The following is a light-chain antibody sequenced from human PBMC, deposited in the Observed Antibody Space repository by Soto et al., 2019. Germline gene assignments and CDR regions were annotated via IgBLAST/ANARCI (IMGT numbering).Light chain of an antibody. CDR3: QQYNSYPWT. V-gene: IGKV1-5*01. Sequence: MQRTQSPSTMSAPVGDRVTSSCRASQSISSWLAWYQQKPGKAPKLLIYDASSLDSGVPSRFSGSGSGTEFTLTISSLQPDDFATYYCQQYNSYPWTFGQGTKVDIK. CDR1: QSISSW. J-gene: IGKJ1*01. CDR2: DAS.